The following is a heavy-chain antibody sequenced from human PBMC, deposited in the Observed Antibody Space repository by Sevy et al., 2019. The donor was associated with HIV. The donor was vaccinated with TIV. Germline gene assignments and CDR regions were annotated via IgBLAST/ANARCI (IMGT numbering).Heavy chain of an antibody. V-gene: IGHV3-49*03. CDR2: IRTTGNGGTA. Sequence: GESLKISCATSGFTFYNYAMSWFRQAPGKGLEWIGFIRTTGNGGTAEYAASVEGRFAISRYESRSIAYLQMNNLKTEDTAVYYCTRDERDLDAFDIWGQGTMVTVSS. CDR3: TRDERDLDAFDI. J-gene: IGHJ3*02. CDR1: GFTFYNYA.